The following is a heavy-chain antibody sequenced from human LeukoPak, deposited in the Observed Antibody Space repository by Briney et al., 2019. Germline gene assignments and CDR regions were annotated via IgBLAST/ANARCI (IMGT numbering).Heavy chain of an antibody. CDR1: GFTFSDYY. D-gene: IGHD5-18*01. V-gene: IGHV3-11*01. CDR3: ARSNSYGYVRTMDV. Sequence: GGSLRLSCVASGFTFSDYYMNWIRQAPGKGLEWVSYITTSGSTIYYIDSVKGRFTISRDNAKNSLYLQMNSLRAEDTAVYYCARSNSYGYVRTMDVWGQGTTVTASS. CDR2: ITTSGSTI. J-gene: IGHJ6*02.